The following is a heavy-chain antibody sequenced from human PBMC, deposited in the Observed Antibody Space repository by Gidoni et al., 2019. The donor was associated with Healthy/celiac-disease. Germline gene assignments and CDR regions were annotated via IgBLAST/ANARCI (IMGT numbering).Heavy chain of an antibody. Sequence: EVQLVESGGGLVQPGGSLSLSCAASGFPFSSYAWSWVRQAPGKGLEWVSAISGSGGSTYYADSVKGRFTISRDNSKNTLYLQMNSLRAEDTAVYYCAKDFSDSNYIDDYWGQGTLVTVSS. CDR3: AKDFSDSNYIDDY. V-gene: IGHV3-23*04. D-gene: IGHD4-4*01. CDR1: GFPFSSYA. CDR2: ISGSGGST. J-gene: IGHJ4*02.